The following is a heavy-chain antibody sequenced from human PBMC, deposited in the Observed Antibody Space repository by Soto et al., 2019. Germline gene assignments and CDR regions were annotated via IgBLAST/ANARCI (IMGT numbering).Heavy chain of an antibody. J-gene: IGHJ2*01. Sequence: QVQLVQSGAEVKKPGSSVKVSCKASGGTFSNYPISWVRQAPGQGLEWMGGIIPIFGTVNYAQKFQGRVTMTADESTSTSNMEISSLRSEDTAVYYCARGNHRWLQLWYFDLWCRGTLVTVSS. V-gene: IGHV1-69*12. CDR1: GGTFSNYP. D-gene: IGHD5-12*01. CDR3: ARGNHRWLQLWYFDL. CDR2: IIPIFGTV.